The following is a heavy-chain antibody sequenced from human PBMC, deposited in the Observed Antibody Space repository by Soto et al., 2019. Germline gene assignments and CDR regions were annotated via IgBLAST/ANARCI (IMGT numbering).Heavy chain of an antibody. V-gene: IGHV4-4*07. J-gene: IGHJ4*02. Sequence: QVQLQESGPGLVKPSEPLSLTCTVSGGSMTGYFWSWIRQPAGKALEWIGHVYNSGNTDYNPSLASRITMAVDTSKRQCSLKVKSVTAADTAVYYCARTHWVSGTEYWGQGILVTVSS. D-gene: IGHD6-19*01. CDR3: ARTHWVSGTEY. CDR1: GGSMTGYF. CDR2: VYNSGNT.